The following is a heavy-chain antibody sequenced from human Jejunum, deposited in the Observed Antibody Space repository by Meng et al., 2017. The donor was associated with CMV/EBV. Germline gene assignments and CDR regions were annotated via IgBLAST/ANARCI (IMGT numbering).Heavy chain of an antibody. V-gene: IGHV3-23*01. D-gene: IGHD2-21*02. CDR1: VFTFSGYT. J-gene: IGHJ4*02. CDR3: AKGAASGVTAPDY. CDR2: IRGNGERA. Sequence: ASVFTFSGYTITWVRQAPGKGLEWVSRIRGNGERAAYADSVQGRFTISRDNSQNMLYLQMNSLRADDTAVYYCAKGAASGVTAPDYWGQGALVTVSS.